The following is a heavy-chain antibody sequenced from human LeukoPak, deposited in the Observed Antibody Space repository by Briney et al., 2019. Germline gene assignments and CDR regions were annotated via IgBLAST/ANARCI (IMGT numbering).Heavy chain of an antibody. CDR2: ISGYNEKT. Sequence: ASVKVSCKASGYTFTRYGINWVRQAPGQGLEWMGWISGYNEKTNYAQKFQGRVTMTTDTSTSTAYMELRRLRSDDTAVYYCARDPGSFLSGSGWLNWFEPWGQGTLGTVSS. CDR1: GYTFTRYG. CDR3: ARDPGSFLSGSGWLNWFEP. V-gene: IGHV1-18*01. D-gene: IGHD6-19*01. J-gene: IGHJ5*02.